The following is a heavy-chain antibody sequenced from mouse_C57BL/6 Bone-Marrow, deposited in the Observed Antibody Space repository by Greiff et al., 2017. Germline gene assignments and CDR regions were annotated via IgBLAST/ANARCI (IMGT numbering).Heavy chain of an antibody. CDR2: IYPGSGST. CDR3: ARLKRDYYGSSSYWYFDV. CDR1: GYTFTSYW. D-gene: IGHD1-1*01. V-gene: IGHV1-55*01. J-gene: IGHJ1*03. Sequence: QVQLQQPGAELVKPGASVKMSCKASGYTFTSYWITWVKQRPGQGLEWIGDIYPGSGSTNYNEKFKSKATLTVDTSSSTAYMQLSSLTSEDSAVYYCARLKRDYYGSSSYWYFDVWGTGTTVTVSS.